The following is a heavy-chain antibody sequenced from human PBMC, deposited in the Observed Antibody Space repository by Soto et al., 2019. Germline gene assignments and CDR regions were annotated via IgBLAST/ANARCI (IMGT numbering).Heavy chain of an antibody. CDR1: GGSISSSSYY. D-gene: IGHD6-19*01. J-gene: IGHJ4*02. V-gene: IGHV4-39*01. Sequence: QLQLQESGPGLVKPSETLSLTCTVSGGSISSSSYYWGWIRQPPGKGLEWIGNVYYRGTTYYNPSLKGRVTISVDTSKNQFSLKLSSVTAADTAVFFCVRHQRYSSGWYIDYWGQGTLVTASS. CDR3: VRHQRYSSGWYIDY. CDR2: VYYRGTT.